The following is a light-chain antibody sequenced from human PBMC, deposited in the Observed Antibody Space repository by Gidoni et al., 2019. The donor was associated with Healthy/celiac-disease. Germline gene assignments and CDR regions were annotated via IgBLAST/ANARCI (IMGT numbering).Light chain of an antibody. Sequence: EIVLTQSPGTLSLSPGERATLSCRASQRVSSSYLAWYQQKPGQAPRLLIDGASSRATGIPDRFSGSGSGTDFTLTISRLEAEDFAVYYCQQYGSSPQTFGQGTKVEIK. CDR2: GAS. J-gene: IGKJ1*01. V-gene: IGKV3-20*01. CDR1: QRVSSSY. CDR3: QQYGSSPQT.